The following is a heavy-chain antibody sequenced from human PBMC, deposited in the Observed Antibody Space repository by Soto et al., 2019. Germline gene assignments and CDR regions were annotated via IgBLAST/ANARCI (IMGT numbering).Heavy chain of an antibody. CDR3: ARGGSLYWYFDL. V-gene: IGHV1-3*01. CDR1: EYTFTGYA. CDR2: INAGNGNT. Sequence: QVQLVQSGAEVKKPGASVKVSCKASEYTFTGYAMHWVRQAPGQRLEWMGWINAGNGNTKYSQKFQGRVTITRDTSASTAYMELSSLRSEDTAVYYCARGGSLYWYFDLWGRGTLVTVSS. J-gene: IGHJ2*01. D-gene: IGHD1-26*01.